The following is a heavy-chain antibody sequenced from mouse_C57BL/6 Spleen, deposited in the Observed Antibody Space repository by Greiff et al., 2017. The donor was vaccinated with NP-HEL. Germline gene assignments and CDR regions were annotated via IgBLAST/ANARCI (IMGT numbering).Heavy chain of an antibody. CDR3: ARDTTVVEGFDY. Sequence: QLQQPGAELVRPGSSVKLSCKASGYTFTSYWMDWVKQRPGQGLEWIGNIYPSDSETHYNQKFKDKATLTVDKSSSTAYMQLSSLTSEDSAVYYCARDTTVVEGFDYWGQGTTLTVSS. V-gene: IGHV1-61*01. CDR1: GYTFTSYW. CDR2: IYPSDSET. J-gene: IGHJ2*01. D-gene: IGHD1-1*01.